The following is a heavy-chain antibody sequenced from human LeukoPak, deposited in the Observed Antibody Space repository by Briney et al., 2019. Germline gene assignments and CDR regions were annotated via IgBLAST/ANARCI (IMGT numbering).Heavy chain of an antibody. CDR3: ARAGIAAAGTVDY. V-gene: IGHV4-4*02. CDR1: GGSVSSSHW. CDR2: IYHSGST. D-gene: IGHD6-13*01. Sequence: SETLSLTCAVSGGSVSSSHWWSWVRQPPGKGREWIGEIYHSGSTNYNPSLKSRVTISVDTSKNQFSLKLSSVTAADTAVYYCARAGIAAAGTVDYWGQGTLVTVSS. J-gene: IGHJ4*02.